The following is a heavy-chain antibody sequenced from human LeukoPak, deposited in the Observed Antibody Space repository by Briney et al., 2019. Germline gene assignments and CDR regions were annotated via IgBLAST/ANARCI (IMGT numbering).Heavy chain of an antibody. CDR3: ARYVGSLAAPDY. Sequence: ASVKVSCKESGYTFTSYYMHWVRQAPGQGLEWMGIINPSGGSTSYVQKFQGRVTMTRDTSTNTVYMELSSLRSEDTAVYYCARYVGSLAAPDYWGQGTLVTVSS. V-gene: IGHV1-46*01. J-gene: IGHJ4*02. CDR1: GYTFTSYY. CDR2: INPSGGST. D-gene: IGHD6-25*01.